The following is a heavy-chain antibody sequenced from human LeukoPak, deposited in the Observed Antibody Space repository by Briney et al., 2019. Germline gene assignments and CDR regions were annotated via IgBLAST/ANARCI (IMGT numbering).Heavy chain of an antibody. V-gene: IGHV3-21*01. D-gene: IGHD3-3*01. CDR1: GFTFSSYS. J-gene: IGHJ4*02. CDR3: ARDTSGSGDLDY. CDR2: ISSSSSYI. Sequence: PGGSLGLSCAASGFTFSSYSMNWVRQAPGKGLEWVSSISSSSSYIYYADSVKGRFTISRDNAKNSLYLQMNSLRAEDTAVYYCARDTSGSGDLDYWGQGTLVTVSS.